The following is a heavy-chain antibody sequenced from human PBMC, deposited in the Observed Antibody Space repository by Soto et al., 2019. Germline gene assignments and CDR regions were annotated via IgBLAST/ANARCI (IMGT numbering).Heavy chain of an antibody. Sequence: SVKVSCKASGDTFTNYVINWVRQAPGQGLEWMGQMLPTSGSTKYAQKFQGRFTITADKSSNTAYMELSSLSFGDTAVYYCARGMIDTLTTLSLHFGCWGKGDKLTFSS. J-gene: IGHJ4*02. CDR2: MLPTSGST. CDR3: ARGMIDTLTTLSLHFGC. D-gene: IGHD2-21*01. V-gene: IGHV1-69*06. CDR1: GDTFTNYV.